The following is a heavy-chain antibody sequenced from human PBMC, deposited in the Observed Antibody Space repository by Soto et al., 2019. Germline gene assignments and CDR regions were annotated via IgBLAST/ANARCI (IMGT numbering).Heavy chain of an antibody. CDR1: GFTFDDYA. CDR2: ISWNSGSR. V-gene: IGHV3-9*01. J-gene: IGHJ3*02. Sequence: EVQLVESGGGLVQPGRSLRLSCAASGFTFDDYAMHWVRQVPGKGPEWVSGISWNSGSRGYAESVRGRFTISRDNAKNSLYLQMNSLRAEDTALYSCAKSKGDLETLKTTVTTFWGPFHIWGQGTMVTVSS. D-gene: IGHD4-17*01. CDR3: AKSKGDLETLKTTVTTFWGPFHI.